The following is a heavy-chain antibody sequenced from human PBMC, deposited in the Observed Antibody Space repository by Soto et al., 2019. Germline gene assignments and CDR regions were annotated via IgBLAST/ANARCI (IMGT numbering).Heavy chain of an antibody. CDR1: GGSFSGYY. CDR3: ARDKITGLFDY. J-gene: IGHJ4*02. D-gene: IGHD2-8*02. Sequence: QVQLQQWGAGLLKPSETLSLTCAVYGGSFSGYYWTWIRQPPGTGLEWNGEINHSGSTNYNPSLKSRVTISVDTSKNPFSLKLTSVTAADTAVYYCARDKITGLFDYWGQGTLVTVSS. V-gene: IGHV4-34*01. CDR2: INHSGST.